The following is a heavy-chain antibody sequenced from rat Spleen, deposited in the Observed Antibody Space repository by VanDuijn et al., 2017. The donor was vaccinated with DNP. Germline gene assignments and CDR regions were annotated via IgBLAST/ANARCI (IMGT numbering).Heavy chain of an antibody. CDR2: ISTSGGST. D-gene: IGHD1-1*01. J-gene: IGHJ2*01. CDR3: ARHYYSGDYFDY. Sequence: EVQLVESGGGLVQPGRSMKLSCAASGFTFSNSDMAWVRQAPTKGLEWVASISTSGGSTYYRDSVKGRFTISRDNAKSTLYLQMDSLRSEDTATYYCARHYYSGDYFDYWGQGVMVTVSS. CDR1: GFTFSNSD. V-gene: IGHV5-25*01.